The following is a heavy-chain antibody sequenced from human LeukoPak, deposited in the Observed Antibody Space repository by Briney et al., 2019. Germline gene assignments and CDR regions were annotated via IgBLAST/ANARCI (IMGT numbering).Heavy chain of an antibody. V-gene: IGHV3-48*03. CDR3: AKDYVQLKVFDY. D-gene: IGHD1-1*01. CDR1: GFTFSSYE. CDR2: ISSSGSTI. J-gene: IGHJ4*02. Sequence: PGGSLRLSCAASGFTFSSYEMNWVRQAPGKGLEWVSYISSSGSTIYYADSVKGRFTISRDNAKDSLYLQMNSLRAEDTAVYYCAKDYVQLKVFDYWGQGTLVTVSS.